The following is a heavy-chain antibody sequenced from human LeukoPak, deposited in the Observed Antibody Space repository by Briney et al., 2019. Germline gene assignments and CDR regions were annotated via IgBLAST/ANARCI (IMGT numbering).Heavy chain of an antibody. Sequence: PGGSLRLSCAASGFTFSSYEMNWVRQAPGKGQEWVSYISSSGSTIYYADSVKGRFTISRDNAKNSLYLQMNSLRAEDTAVYYCARTYGDYGPLDYWGQGTLVTVSS. D-gene: IGHD4-17*01. CDR1: GFTFSSYE. V-gene: IGHV3-48*03. CDR2: ISSSGSTI. J-gene: IGHJ4*02. CDR3: ARTYGDYGPLDY.